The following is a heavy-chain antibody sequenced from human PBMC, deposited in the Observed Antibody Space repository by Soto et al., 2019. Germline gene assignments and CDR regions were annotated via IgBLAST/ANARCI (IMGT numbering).Heavy chain of an antibody. V-gene: IGHV3-66*01. D-gene: IGHD5-12*01. CDR3: ASGYDHFDN. CDR2: LYSGGSA. Sequence: EMQLVESGGGLVQPGGSLRLSCAASGLTVSDNYMSWVRQAPGKGLEWVSHLYSGGSAYYADSVKGRFTISRDNSKNTLFLQMNSLRAEDTAVYYCASGYDHFDNWGQGTLVTVSS. CDR1: GLTVSDNY. J-gene: IGHJ4*02.